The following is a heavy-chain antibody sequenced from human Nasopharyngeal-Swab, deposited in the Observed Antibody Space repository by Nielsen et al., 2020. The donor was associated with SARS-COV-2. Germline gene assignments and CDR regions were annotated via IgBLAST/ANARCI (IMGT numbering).Heavy chain of an antibody. J-gene: IGHJ3*02. CDR2: ISYDGSNK. Sequence: WIRQPPGKGLEWVAVISYDGSNKYYADSVKGRFTISRDNSKNTLCLQMNSLRVEDTAVYYCYGGYDAFDIWGQGTMVTVSS. V-gene: IGHV3-30*03. D-gene: IGHD4-17*01. CDR3: YGGYDAFDI.